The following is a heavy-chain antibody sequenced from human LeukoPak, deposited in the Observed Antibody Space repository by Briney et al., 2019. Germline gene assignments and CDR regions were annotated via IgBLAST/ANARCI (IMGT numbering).Heavy chain of an antibody. D-gene: IGHD3-10*01. J-gene: IGHJ3*02. Sequence: PGGSLRLSCAASGFTFNGYNMNWVRQAPGKGLEWIAYISISSGTIYYAESVKGRFTISRDNAKNSLYLQMNSLRAEDTAVYYCARERRGGDTFDIWGQGTMVTVSS. CDR2: ISISSGTI. CDR1: GFTFNGYN. CDR3: ARERRGGDTFDI. V-gene: IGHV3-48*04.